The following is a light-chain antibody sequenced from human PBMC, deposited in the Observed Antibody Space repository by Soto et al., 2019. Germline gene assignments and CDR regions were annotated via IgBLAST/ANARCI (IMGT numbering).Light chain of an antibody. CDR1: QSVSLN. CDR2: GAS. V-gene: IGKV3-15*01. J-gene: IGKJ2*01. CDR3: QHYRSTPPST. Sequence: DIMMTQSPGTLSVSPGERATLSCPASQSVSLNLAWYQQKPGQPPRLLLYGASTRATGIPVRFSGSGSGTEFTLTLSILQSEASAVYSCQHYRSTPPSTFGQGTKLKIK.